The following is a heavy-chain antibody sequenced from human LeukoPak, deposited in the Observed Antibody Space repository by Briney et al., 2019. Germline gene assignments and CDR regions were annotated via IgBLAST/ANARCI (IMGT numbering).Heavy chain of an antibody. V-gene: IGHV4-39*01. D-gene: IGHD1-26*01. Sequence: SETLSLTCSVSGRSIINTSYFWGWIRQPPGKGLEWIRRLHHSGTNSYNPSLKNRVTMSVDTSRNELFLSLTSVTAADTAIYYFGRLFVLQIVGAPDYWGQGTLVTVSS. CDR1: GRSIINTSYF. CDR3: GRLFVLQIVGAPDY. J-gene: IGHJ4*02. CDR2: LHHSGTN.